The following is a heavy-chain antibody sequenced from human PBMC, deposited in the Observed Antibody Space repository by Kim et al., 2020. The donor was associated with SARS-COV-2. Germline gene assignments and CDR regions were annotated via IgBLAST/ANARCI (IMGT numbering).Heavy chain of an antibody. CDR2: IGTAGDT. CDR1: GFTFSSYD. J-gene: IGHJ3*02. CDR3: ARGYSRSWYWVFDI. D-gene: IGHD6-13*01. V-gene: IGHV3-13*01. Sequence: GGSLRLSCAASGFTFSSYDMHWVRQATGKGLDWVSAIGTAGDTYYPGSVKGRFPFSRENAKNSLYLQMNSLRAGAMAVYFCARGYSRSWYWVFDIWGQGT.